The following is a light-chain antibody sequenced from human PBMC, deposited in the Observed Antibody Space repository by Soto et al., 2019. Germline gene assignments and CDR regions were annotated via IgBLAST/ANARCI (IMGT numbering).Light chain of an antibody. CDR3: QQRSNWPPL. J-gene: IGKJ5*01. Sequence: IVLTQSPSTLSLSPGERATLSCRASQSVINYLAWYQQKPGQAPRLLIYDTSNRATGIPARFSGSGSGTDFTLIISSLEPEDFAVYYCQQRSNWPPLFGQGTRLEI. CDR2: DTS. V-gene: IGKV3-11*01. CDR1: QSVINY.